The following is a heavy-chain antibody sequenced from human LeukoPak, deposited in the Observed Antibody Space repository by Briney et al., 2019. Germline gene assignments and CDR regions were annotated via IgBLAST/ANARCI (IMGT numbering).Heavy chain of an antibody. D-gene: IGHD1-26*01. CDR3: ARLLGGSYFPYFDY. CDR1: GFTFSSYE. Sequence: PGGSLRLSCAASGFTFSSYEMNWVRQAPGKGLEWVSYISSSGSTIYYADSVKGRFTISRDNAKNSLYLQMNSLRAEDTAVYYCARLLGGSYFPYFDYWGQGTLVTVSS. CDR2: ISSSGSTI. V-gene: IGHV3-48*03. J-gene: IGHJ4*02.